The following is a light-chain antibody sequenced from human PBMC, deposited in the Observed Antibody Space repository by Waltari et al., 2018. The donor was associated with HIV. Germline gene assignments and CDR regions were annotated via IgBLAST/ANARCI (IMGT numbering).Light chain of an antibody. J-gene: IGKJ5*01. CDR2: GAS. V-gene: IGKV3-20*01. CDR3: QQYDNSPVT. CDR1: QSLRRTY. Sequence: EIVLTQSPDTLSLSPGEGATLSCRASQSLRRTYLAWYQQKPGQAPRLLIYGASTRATGIPDRFSGRGSGTDFTLTISRLGPEDFAVYYCQQYDNSPVTFGQGTRLEIK.